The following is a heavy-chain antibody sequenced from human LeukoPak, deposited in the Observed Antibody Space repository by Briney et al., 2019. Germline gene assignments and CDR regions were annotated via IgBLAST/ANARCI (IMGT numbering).Heavy chain of an antibody. CDR3: ARGVTGYYGDYFDY. V-gene: IGHV4-59*08. CDR1: GGSISSYY. Sequence: PSETLSLTCTVSGGSISSYYWSWIRQPPGKGLEWIGYIYYSGSTNYNPSLKSRVTISVDTSKNQFSLKLSSVTAADTAVYYCARGVTGYYGDYFDYWGQGTLVTVSS. D-gene: IGHD3-9*01. CDR2: IYYSGST. J-gene: IGHJ4*02.